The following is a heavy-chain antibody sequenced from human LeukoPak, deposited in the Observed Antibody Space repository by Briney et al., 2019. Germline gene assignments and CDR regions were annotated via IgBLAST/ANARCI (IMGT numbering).Heavy chain of an antibody. Sequence: GGSLRLSCAASGFTFSDYYMSWVRQAPGKGLEGGSYISSSGSNIYYADSVKGRFPISRDNAKNSLYLQMNSLRAEDTAVYYCARVSSGLNVWGSYRNLDYWGQGTLVTVSS. V-gene: IGHV3-11*01. J-gene: IGHJ4*02. D-gene: IGHD3-16*02. CDR1: GFTFSDYY. CDR2: ISSSGSNI. CDR3: ARVSSGLNVWGSYRNLDY.